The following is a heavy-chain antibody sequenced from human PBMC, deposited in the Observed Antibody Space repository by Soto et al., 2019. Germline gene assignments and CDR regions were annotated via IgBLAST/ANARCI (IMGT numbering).Heavy chain of an antibody. J-gene: IGHJ6*02. CDR3: ARGAVADPYYYYYGMDV. Sequence: SETLSLTCTVSGGSISSSSYYWGWIRQPPGKGLEWIGSIYYSGSTYYNPSLKSRVTISVDTSKNQFSLKLSSVTAADTAVYYCARGAVADPYYYYYGMDVWGQGTTVTVSS. CDR1: GGSISSSSYY. D-gene: IGHD6-19*01. CDR2: IYYSGST. V-gene: IGHV4-39*01.